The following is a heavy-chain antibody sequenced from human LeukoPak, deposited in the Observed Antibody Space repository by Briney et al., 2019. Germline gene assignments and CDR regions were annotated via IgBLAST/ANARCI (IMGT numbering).Heavy chain of an antibody. CDR1: GYTFTSYG. CDR2: ISAYNGNT. D-gene: IGHD3-3*01. J-gene: IGHJ4*02. Sequence: ASVKVSCKASGYTFTSYGIIWVRKAPGQGLEWMGWISAYNGNTNYAQKLQGRVTMTTDTSTSTAYMELRSLRSDDTAVYYCAEDFWSGLIGSWGQGTLVTVSS. V-gene: IGHV1-18*01. CDR3: AEDFWSGLIGS.